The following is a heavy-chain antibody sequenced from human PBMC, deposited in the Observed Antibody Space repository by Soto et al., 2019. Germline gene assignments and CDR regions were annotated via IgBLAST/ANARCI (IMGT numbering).Heavy chain of an antibody. CDR2: INAGNGNT. CDR3: ARTSGYYVYAY. D-gene: IGHD3-22*01. J-gene: IGHJ4*02. CDR1: GYTFTSYA. Sequence: QVQLVQSGAEVKKPGASVKVSCKASGYTFTSYAMHWVRQAPGQRLEWRGWINAGNGNTKYSQKFQGRVTITRDTCASTAYMELSSLRSEDTAVYYCARTSGYYVYAYWGQGTLVTVSP. V-gene: IGHV1-3*01.